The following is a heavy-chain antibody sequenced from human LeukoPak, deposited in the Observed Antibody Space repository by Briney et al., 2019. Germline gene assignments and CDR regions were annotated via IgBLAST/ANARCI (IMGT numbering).Heavy chain of an antibody. CDR2: IRSKAYGGTT. V-gene: IGHV3-49*03. CDR3: TRTRAVAGYNFGY. D-gene: IGHD5-24*01. Sequence: GRSLRLSCTASGFTFGDYAMSWFRQAPGKGLEWVGFIRSKAYGGTTEYAASVKGRFTISRDDSTSIAYLQMNSLKTEDTAVYYCTRTRAVAGYNFGYWGQGTLVTVSS. J-gene: IGHJ4*02. CDR1: GFTFGDYA.